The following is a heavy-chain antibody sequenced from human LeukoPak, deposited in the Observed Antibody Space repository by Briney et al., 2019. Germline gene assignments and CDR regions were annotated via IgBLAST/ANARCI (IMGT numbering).Heavy chain of an antibody. CDR2: MYHAGST. Sequence: KPSGTLSLTCAVSGGSISSSNWWSWVRQSPGKGLEWIGEMYHAGSTNYNPSLKSRVTISVDKSKNQFSLKLNSVTAAGTAVYYCTRTYYDVLTGYRYFDYWGQGTLVTVSS. D-gene: IGHD3-9*01. CDR3: TRTYYDVLTGYRYFDY. CDR1: GGSISSSNW. J-gene: IGHJ4*02. V-gene: IGHV4-4*02.